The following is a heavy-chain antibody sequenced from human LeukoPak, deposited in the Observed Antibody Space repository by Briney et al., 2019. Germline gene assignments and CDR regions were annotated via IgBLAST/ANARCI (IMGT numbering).Heavy chain of an antibody. CDR3: AKGAAYGSGRNLLNWFDP. Sequence: GGSLRLSCAASGFTFSSYAMHWVRQAPGKGLEWVAAISYDGTNKYYADSVKGRFTISRDNAKNSLYLQMNSLRAEDTALYYCAKGAAYGSGRNLLNWFDPWGQGTLVTVSS. J-gene: IGHJ5*02. CDR2: ISYDGTNK. CDR1: GFTFSSYA. V-gene: IGHV3-30*04. D-gene: IGHD3-10*01.